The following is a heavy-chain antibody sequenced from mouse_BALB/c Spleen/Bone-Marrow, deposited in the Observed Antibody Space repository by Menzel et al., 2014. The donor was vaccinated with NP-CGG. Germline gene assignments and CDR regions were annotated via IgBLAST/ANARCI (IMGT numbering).Heavy chain of an antibody. D-gene: IGHD1-1*01. J-gene: IGHJ2*01. V-gene: IGHV7-3*02. CDR1: GFTFTDYY. CDR3: ARDMGGLLFDS. CDR2: IRNKAYGYTT. Sequence: EVKLVESGGGLVQPGGSLLLSCATSGFTFTDYYMNWVRQPPGKALEWLAFIRNKAYGYTTEYSASVKGRFTISRDNSQNIHHLQKNTLRAEDSATYYCARDMGGLLFDSWGQGTTLPVSS.